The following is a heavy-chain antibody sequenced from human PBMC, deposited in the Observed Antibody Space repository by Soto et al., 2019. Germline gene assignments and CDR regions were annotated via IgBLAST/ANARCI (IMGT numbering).Heavy chain of an antibody. Sequence: VQLVESGGGLVQPGGSLRLSCAASGFTFSGYWMTWVRQAPGKGLEGVANISPDGSEEYYVDSVKGRFTISRDNAKNSVYLQVNGLRGEDTALDYCTGDLTHDTGPWGQGTQVTVSS. CDR1: GFTFSGYW. J-gene: IGHJ5*02. CDR3: TGDLTHDTGP. V-gene: IGHV3-7*04. D-gene: IGHD2-8*02. CDR2: ISPDGSEE.